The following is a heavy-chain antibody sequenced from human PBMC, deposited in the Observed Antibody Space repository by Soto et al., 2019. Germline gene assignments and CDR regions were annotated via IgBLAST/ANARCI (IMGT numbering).Heavy chain of an antibody. D-gene: IGHD3-22*01. CDR3: ARDRGDSSGHN. J-gene: IGHJ4*02. Sequence: QVQLVESGGGVVQPGRSLRLSCAASGFTFSSYAMHWVRQAPGKGLEWVAVISYDGSNKYYADSVKGRFTISRDNSKNTLYLQMNSLRAEDTAVYYCARDRGDSSGHNWAQGTLVTVSS. V-gene: IGHV3-30-3*01. CDR2: ISYDGSNK. CDR1: GFTFSSYA.